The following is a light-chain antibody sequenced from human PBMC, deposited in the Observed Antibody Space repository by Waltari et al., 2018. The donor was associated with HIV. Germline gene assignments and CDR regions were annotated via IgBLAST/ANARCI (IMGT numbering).Light chain of an antibody. CDR3: QNYNSAPFT. V-gene: IGKV1-27*01. CDR1: QGISTY. Sequence: DIQMTQSPSYLSASVGDRVTITCRASQGISTYLAWYRQRPGNVPKLLIYAASTLQSGVPSRFSGSGSGTDFTRTISRLQPEDVATYYCQNYNSAPFTFGPGTKVDIK. CDR2: AAS. J-gene: IGKJ3*01.